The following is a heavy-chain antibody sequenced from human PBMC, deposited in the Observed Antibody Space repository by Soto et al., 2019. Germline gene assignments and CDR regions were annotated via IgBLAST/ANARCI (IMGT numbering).Heavy chain of an antibody. J-gene: IGHJ6*03. CDR2: INPNGGVT. V-gene: IGHV1-2*04. Sequence: QVQLVQSGAEVRKPGASVTVSCRSSGDSFNDYYLHWVRQAPGQGFGWMGWINPNGGVTKYAQKFQGWVSMTRDTSIRTVYMQLSRLRSDDTAVYYCARESGGATATLYYYYFYMDVWGTGTTVTVSS. D-gene: IGHD5-12*01. CDR1: GDSFNDYY. CDR3: ARESGGATATLYYYYFYMDV.